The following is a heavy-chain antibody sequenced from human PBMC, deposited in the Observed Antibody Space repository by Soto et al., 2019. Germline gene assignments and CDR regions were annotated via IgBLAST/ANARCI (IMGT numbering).Heavy chain of an antibody. CDR2: INHSGST. CDR1: GGSFSGYY. J-gene: IGHJ6*02. Sequence: SETLSLICAVYGGSFSGYYWSWIRQPPGKWLEWIGEINHSGSTNYNPSLKSRVTISVDTSKNQFSLKLSSVTAADTAVYYCARGHIVVVPAAMLNYYYGMDVWGXGTTVNVSS. D-gene: IGHD2-2*01. V-gene: IGHV4-34*01. CDR3: ARGHIVVVPAAMLNYYYGMDV.